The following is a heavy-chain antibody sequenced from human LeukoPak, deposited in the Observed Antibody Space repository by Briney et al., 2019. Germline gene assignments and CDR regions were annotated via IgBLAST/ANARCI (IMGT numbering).Heavy chain of an antibody. D-gene: IGHD3-10*01. J-gene: IGHJ4*02. CDR1: GGSISSSSYY. CDR3: ARERSSYGSGSYYSD. Sequence: SETLSLTCTVSGGSISSSSYYWGWIRQPPGKGLEWIGSIYYSGSTYYNPSLKSRVTISVDTSKNQFSLKLSSVTAADTAVYYCARERSSYGSGSYYSDWGQGTLVTVSS. CDR2: IYYSGST. V-gene: IGHV4-39*07.